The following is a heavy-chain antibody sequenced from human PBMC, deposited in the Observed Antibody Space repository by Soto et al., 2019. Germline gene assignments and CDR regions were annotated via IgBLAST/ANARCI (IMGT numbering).Heavy chain of an antibody. J-gene: IGHJ6*02. Sequence: ASVKVSCKASGYTFTGYYVHWVRQAPGQGLEWMGWINPNSGDTYLAQRFQGRVTMNRDTSIGTAYMELRGLTSDDTAEYYCAKGGAIVAAGTRVSVYNAMDLRGHGTTVRVS. V-gene: IGHV1-2*02. CDR3: AKGGAIVAAGTRVSVYNAMDL. CDR2: INPNSGDT. CDR1: GYTFTGYY. D-gene: IGHD1-26*01.